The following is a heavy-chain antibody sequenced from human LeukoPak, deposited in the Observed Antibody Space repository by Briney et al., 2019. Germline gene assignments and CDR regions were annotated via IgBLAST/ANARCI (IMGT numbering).Heavy chain of an antibody. CDR3: AGGSNWFVL. Sequence: SETLSLTCTVSGYSISSGYYWGWIRQPPGKGLEWIGSIYHSGSTYYNQSLKSRSSISVYTSKNQCSLNLSSVTAADTSVYYFAGGSNWFVLCGQGTLGTVSS. J-gene: IGHJ5*02. CDR2: IYHSGST. D-gene: IGHD6-25*01. V-gene: IGHV4-38-2*02. CDR1: GYSISSGYY.